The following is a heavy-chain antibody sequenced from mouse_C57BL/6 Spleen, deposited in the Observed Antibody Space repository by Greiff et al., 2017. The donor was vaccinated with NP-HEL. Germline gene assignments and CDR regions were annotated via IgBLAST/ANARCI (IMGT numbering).Heavy chain of an antibody. CDR3: ARNGGYYTSWYFDV. D-gene: IGHD2-3*01. J-gene: IGHJ1*03. Sequence: VQLQQPGAELVRPGSSVKLSCKASGYSFTDYNMNWVKQSHGKSLEWIGVINPNYGTTSYNQKFKGKATLTVDQSSSAAYMQLNSLTSEDSAVYYCARNGGYYTSWYFDVWGTGTTVTVSS. V-gene: IGHV1-39*01. CDR2: INPNYGTT. CDR1: GYSFTDYN.